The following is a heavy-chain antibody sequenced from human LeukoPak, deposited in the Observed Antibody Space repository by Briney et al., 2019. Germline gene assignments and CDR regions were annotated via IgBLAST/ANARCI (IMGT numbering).Heavy chain of an antibody. J-gene: IGHJ5*02. D-gene: IGHD6-19*01. CDR1: GGSFSGYY. V-gene: IGHV4-34*01. Sequence: PSETLSLTCAVYGGSFSGYYWSWIRQPPGKGLEWIGEINHSGSTNYNPSLKSRVTISVDTSKNQFSLKLNSMTAADTAVYYCARGRIAVAGSPWFDPWGQGTLVTVSS. CDR3: ARGRIAVAGSPWFDP. CDR2: INHSGST.